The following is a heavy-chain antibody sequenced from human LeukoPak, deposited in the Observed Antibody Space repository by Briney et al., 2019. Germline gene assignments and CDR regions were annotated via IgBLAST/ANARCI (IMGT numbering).Heavy chain of an antibody. CDR1: GYTFTSYY. CDR2: INPSGGST. D-gene: IGHD3-22*01. V-gene: IGHV1-46*01. Sequence: ASVKVSCKASGYTFTSYYMHWVRQAPGQGLEWMGIINPSGGSTSYAQKFQGRVTMTRDTSTSTVYMELSSLRSEDTAVYYCARTGLIDWPYYYGMDVWGQGTTVTVSS. J-gene: IGHJ6*02. CDR3: ARTGLIDWPYYYGMDV.